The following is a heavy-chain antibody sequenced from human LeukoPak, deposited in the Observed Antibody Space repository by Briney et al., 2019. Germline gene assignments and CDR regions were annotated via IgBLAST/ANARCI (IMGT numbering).Heavy chain of an antibody. D-gene: IGHD5-12*01. V-gene: IGHV4-30-4*01. CDR2: IYYSGST. CDR3: AREGVIVATLDY. J-gene: IGHJ4*02. Sequence: PSETLSLTCTVSGGSISSGDYYWSWIRQPPGKGLEWIGYIYYSGSTYCNPSLKSRVTISVDTSKNQFSLKLSSVTAADTAVYYCAREGVIVATLDYWGQGTLVTVSS. CDR1: GGSISSGDYY.